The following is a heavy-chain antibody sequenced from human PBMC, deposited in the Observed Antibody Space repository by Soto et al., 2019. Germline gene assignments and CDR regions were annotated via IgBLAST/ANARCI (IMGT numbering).Heavy chain of an antibody. CDR2: IIPIFGTA. CDR3: AGDPSGSYYLDP. V-gene: IGHV1-69*13. J-gene: IGHJ5*02. Sequence: SVKVSCKASGGTFSSYAISWVRQAPGQGLEWMGGIIPIFGTANYAQKFQGRVTITADESTSTAYMELSSLRSEDTAVYYCAGDPSGSYYLDPWGQGTLVTVSS. CDR1: GGTFSSYA. D-gene: IGHD1-26*01.